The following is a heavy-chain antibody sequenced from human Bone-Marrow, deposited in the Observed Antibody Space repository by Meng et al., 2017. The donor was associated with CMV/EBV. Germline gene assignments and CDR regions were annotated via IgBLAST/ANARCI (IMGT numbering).Heavy chain of an antibody. D-gene: IGHD3-3*01. V-gene: IGHV3-30*02. CDR1: GFTFSTYG. CDR2: IRYDGSTK. J-gene: IGHJ3*02. CDR3: ARREFGNAFDI. Sequence: GESLKISCAASGFTFSTYGMHWVRQAPGKGLEWVAFIRYDGSTKYYADSVKGRFTISRDNSKNTLFLQMNSLGAEDTAVYYCARREFGNAFDIWGQGTMVTVSS.